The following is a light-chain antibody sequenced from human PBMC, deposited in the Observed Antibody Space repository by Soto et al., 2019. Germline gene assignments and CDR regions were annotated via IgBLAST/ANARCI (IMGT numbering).Light chain of an antibody. Sequence: DIQMTQSPATLSASVGDRVTITCRATQSICGWLAWFQQKPGKAPKLLIYDASKLESGVPSRFSGGGSGTEFTLSISSLQPDDFATYYCQRYNSYSPFGQGTKVEIK. J-gene: IGKJ1*01. CDR1: QSICGW. CDR2: DAS. V-gene: IGKV1-5*01. CDR3: QRYNSYSP.